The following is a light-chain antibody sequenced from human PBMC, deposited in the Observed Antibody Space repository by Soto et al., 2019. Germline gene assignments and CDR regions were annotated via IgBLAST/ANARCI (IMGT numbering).Light chain of an antibody. CDR3: QQSYSTPPT. V-gene: IGKV1-39*01. CDR1: QDIRND. Sequence: IQMTQSPTSRSASVGDRVTMTCRASQDIRNDLGWYQQKQGKAPKXLIYAASSLQSGVPSRFSGSGSGTDLTITISCLQPEDFETYYCQQSYSTPPTFGQGTKVDIK. CDR2: AAS. J-gene: IGKJ1*01.